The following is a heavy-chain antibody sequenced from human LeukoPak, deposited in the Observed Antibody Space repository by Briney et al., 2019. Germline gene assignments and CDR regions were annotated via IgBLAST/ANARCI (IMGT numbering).Heavy chain of an antibody. Sequence: PGGSLRLSCTASAFTFSSYDMRWVRQATGKGLEWVSPIRTAGDTYYPGSVKGRFPISRTNAKNSLYLRRNTLRAGTTACYSGARAHVYYHYGMDVWGQGTTVTVSS. CDR3: ARAHVYYHYGMDV. J-gene: IGHJ6*02. CDR1: AFTFSSYD. V-gene: IGHV3-13*01. CDR2: IRTAGDT.